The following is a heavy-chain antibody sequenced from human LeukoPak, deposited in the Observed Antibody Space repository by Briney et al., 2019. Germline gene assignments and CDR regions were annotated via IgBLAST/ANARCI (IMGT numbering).Heavy chain of an antibody. D-gene: IGHD2-15*01. Sequence: SETLSLTCAVSGVSISSGGYSWSWIRQPPGNGLEWIGYIYHSGSTYYNPSLKSRVTISVDRFKNQFSLKLSSVTAADTAVYYCARAMVVAATHFDYWGQGTLVTVSS. CDR3: ARAMVVAATHFDY. J-gene: IGHJ4*02. V-gene: IGHV4-30-2*01. CDR1: GVSISSGGYS. CDR2: IYHSGST.